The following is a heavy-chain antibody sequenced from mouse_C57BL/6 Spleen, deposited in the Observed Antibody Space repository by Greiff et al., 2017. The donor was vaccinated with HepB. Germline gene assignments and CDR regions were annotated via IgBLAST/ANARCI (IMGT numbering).Heavy chain of an antibody. V-gene: IGHV1-7*01. CDR3: ARQVGNYGIWFAY. Sequence: QVQLKQSGAELAKPGASVKLSCKASGYTFTSYWMHWVKQRPGQGLEWIGYINPSSGYTKYNQKFKDKATLTADKSSSTAYMQLSSLTYEDSAVYYCARQVGNYGIWFAYWGQGTLVTVSA. CDR1: GYTFTSYW. D-gene: IGHD2-1*01. J-gene: IGHJ3*01. CDR2: INPSSGYT.